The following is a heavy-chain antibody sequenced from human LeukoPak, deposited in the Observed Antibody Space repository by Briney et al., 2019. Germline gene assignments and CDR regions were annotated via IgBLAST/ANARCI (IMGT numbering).Heavy chain of an antibody. CDR3: ARGHGGAFDI. CDR2: MHPNSANT. V-gene: IGHV1-8*02. Sequence: GASVKVSCKASGYSFTSYDINWVRQATGQGLEWMGWMHPNSANTGYAQKFQGRVTMTRNTSIRTAYLELSSLRSDDTAMYYCARGHGGAFDIWGQGTMVTVSS. D-gene: IGHD4-23*01. CDR1: GYSFTSYD. J-gene: IGHJ3*02.